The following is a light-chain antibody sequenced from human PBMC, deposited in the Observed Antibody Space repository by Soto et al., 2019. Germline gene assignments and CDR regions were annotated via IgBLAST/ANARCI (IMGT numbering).Light chain of an antibody. CDR2: GAS. Sequence: EIVLTQSPGTLSLSPGQRATLSCRASQIVISSFLAWYQHQRDQAPRLLIHGASTRATGIPDRFSGSGSGTDFTLPISRLEPEDFAVYYCQQYGTSTPTFGGGTKVEIE. J-gene: IGKJ4*01. V-gene: IGKV3-20*01. CDR1: QIVISSF. CDR3: QQYGTSTPT.